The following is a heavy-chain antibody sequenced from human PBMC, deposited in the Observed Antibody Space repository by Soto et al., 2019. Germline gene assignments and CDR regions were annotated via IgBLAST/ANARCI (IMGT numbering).Heavy chain of an antibody. CDR1: GGSISSSSYY. V-gene: IGHV4-39*01. CDR3: HGYCSGGSCYRDYYYMDV. J-gene: IGHJ6*03. D-gene: IGHD2-15*01. CDR2: IYYSGST. Sequence: SETLSLTCTVSGGSISSSSYYWGWIRQPPGKGLEWIGSIYYSGSTYYNPSLKSRVTISVDTSKNQFSLKLSSVTAADTAVYYCHGYCSGGSCYRDYYYMDVWGKGTTVTV.